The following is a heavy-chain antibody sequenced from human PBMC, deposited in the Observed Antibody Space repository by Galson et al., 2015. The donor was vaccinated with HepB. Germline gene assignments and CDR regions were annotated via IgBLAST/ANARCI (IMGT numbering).Heavy chain of an antibody. J-gene: IGHJ4*02. CDR2: ISGSGGST. V-gene: IGHV3-23*01. Sequence: SLRLSCAASGFTFSSYAMSWVRQAPGKGLEWVSAISGSGGSTYYADSVKGRFTISRDNSKNTLYLQMNSLRAEDTAVYYCATTLSVVNDFDYWGQGTLVTVSS. CDR1: GFTFSSYA. D-gene: IGHD3-22*01. CDR3: ATTLSVVNDFDY.